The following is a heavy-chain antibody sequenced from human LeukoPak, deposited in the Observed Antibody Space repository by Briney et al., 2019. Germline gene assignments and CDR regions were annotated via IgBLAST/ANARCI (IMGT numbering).Heavy chain of an antibody. CDR2: IYDSGST. CDR1: GGSISSYY. V-gene: IGHV4-59*08. J-gene: IGHJ4*02. CDR3: ARQPAVSASFDY. D-gene: IGHD6-19*01. Sequence: SETLSLTCTVSGGSISSYYWSWIRQPPGKGLEWIGYIYDSGSTNYNPSLKSRVTISVDTSKNQFSLKLSSVTAADTAVYYCARQPAVSASFDYWGQGTLVTVSS.